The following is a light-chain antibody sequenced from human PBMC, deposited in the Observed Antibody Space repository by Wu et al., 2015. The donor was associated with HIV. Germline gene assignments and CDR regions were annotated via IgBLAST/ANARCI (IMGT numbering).Light chain of an antibody. CDR2: EAY. CDR1: GSNW. CDR3: QQYASSPIT. Sequence: GSNWLGLVSXKPGRXPRLLIYEAYKKAAGVSARFSGAGSGTDFSLTITRVEPDDSAIYFCQQYASSPITFGPGTRL. J-gene: IGKJ5*01. V-gene: IGKV3-20*01.